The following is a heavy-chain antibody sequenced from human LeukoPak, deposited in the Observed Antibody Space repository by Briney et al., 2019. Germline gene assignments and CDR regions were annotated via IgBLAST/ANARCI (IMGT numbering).Heavy chain of an antibody. CDR2: ISYDGSNK. D-gene: IGHD6-6*01. CDR1: GFTLSSYA. Sequence: PGGSLRLSCAASGFTLSSYAMHWVRQAPGNGLVWVAVISYDGSNKYYADSVKGRFTISRDNSKNTLYLQMNSLRAEDTAVYYCARDYRRYSSSSDGYFDYWGQGTLVTVSS. CDR3: ARDYRRYSSSSDGYFDY. J-gene: IGHJ4*02. V-gene: IGHV3-30-3*01.